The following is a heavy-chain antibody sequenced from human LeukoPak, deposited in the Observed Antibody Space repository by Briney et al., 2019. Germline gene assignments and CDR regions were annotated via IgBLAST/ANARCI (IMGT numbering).Heavy chain of an antibody. D-gene: IGHD6-19*01. CDR2: ISSNGGRT. J-gene: IGHJ4*02. CDR1: GFTFRSLA. Sequence: PGGSLRLSCSASGFTFRSLAMHWVRHAPGKGLEYVSAISSNGGRTYYADSVKGRFTISRDNSKNTLYLQMSSLRPEDTAVYYCVNQISGWVYWGQGTLVTVSS. V-gene: IGHV3-64D*06. CDR3: VNQISGWVY.